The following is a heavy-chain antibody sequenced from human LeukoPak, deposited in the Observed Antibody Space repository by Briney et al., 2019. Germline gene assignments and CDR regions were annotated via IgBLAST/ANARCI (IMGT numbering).Heavy chain of an antibody. V-gene: IGHV3-53*01. J-gene: IGHJ4*02. CDR3: ARDGNYYDSSGYYRGTFDY. Sequence: PGGSLGLSCAASGFAVISNYMSWVRQAPGKGLEWGSVIYSGGSTYYADSVKGRFTISRDNSKNTLYLQMNSLRAEDTAVYYCARDGNYYDSSGYYRGTFDYWGQGTLVTVSS. CDR2: IYSGGST. D-gene: IGHD3-22*01. CDR1: GFAVISNY.